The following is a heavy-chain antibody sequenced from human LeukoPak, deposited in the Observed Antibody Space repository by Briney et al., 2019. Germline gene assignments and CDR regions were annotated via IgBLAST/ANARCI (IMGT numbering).Heavy chain of an antibody. J-gene: IGHJ5*02. CDR1: GYTFTSYY. CDR3: ARGQDYDFWSARNWFDP. D-gene: IGHD3-3*01. CDR2: INPSGGST. V-gene: IGHV1-46*01. Sequence: ASVKVSCKASGYTFTSYYMHWVRQAPGQGLEWMGIINPSGGSTNYAQKLQGRVTMTTDTSTSTAYMELRSLRSDDTAVYYCARGQDYDFWSARNWFDPWGQGTLVTVSS.